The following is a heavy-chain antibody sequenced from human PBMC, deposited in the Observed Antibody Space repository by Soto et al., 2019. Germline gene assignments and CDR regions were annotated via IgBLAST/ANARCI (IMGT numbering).Heavy chain of an antibody. J-gene: IGHJ4*02. D-gene: IGHD5-18*01. V-gene: IGHV3-21*01. CDR3: ASESHSYDEFDY. CDR2: ISSSSSYI. Sequence: GGSLRLSCAASGFTFSSYSMNWVRQAPGKGLEWVSSISSSSSYIYYADSVKGRFTISRDNAKNSLYLQMNSLRAEDTAMYYCASESHSYDEFDYWGQGTLVTVSS. CDR1: GFTFSSYS.